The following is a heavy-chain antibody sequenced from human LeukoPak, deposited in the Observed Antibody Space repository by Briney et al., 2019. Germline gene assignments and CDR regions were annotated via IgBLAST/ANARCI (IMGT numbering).Heavy chain of an antibody. Sequence: ASVKVSCKASGYTFTSYGISWVRQAPGQGLEWMGWIGTYNGNTNYAQKLQGRVTMTTDTSMSTAYMELRSLRSDDTAVYYCARVMAYDSSGFRYYFDYWGQGTLVTVSS. J-gene: IGHJ4*02. CDR1: GYTFTSYG. CDR2: IGTYNGNT. V-gene: IGHV1-18*01. CDR3: ARVMAYDSSGFRYYFDY. D-gene: IGHD3-22*01.